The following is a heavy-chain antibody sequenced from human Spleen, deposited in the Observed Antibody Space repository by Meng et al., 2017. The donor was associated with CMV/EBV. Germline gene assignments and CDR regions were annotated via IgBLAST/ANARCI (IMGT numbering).Heavy chain of an antibody. CDR1: GGTFGTFA. D-gene: IGHD2-15*01. CDR3: ARGPESEGILDSLNY. CDR2: FIPIFGSP. V-gene: IGHV1-69*05. Sequence: SVKVSCKASGGTFGTFAISWVRQAPGQGLEWMGGFIPIFGSPKYAQKFQGRVTNTTDESTSTAYMELSSLRYEDTAVYYCARGPESEGILDSLNYWGQGTLVTVSS. J-gene: IGHJ4*02.